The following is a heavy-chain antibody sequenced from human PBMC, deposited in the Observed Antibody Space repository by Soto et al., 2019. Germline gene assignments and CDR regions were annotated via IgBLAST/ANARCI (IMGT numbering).Heavy chain of an antibody. Sequence: GGSLTLSCAASGFTFSSYGMHWVRQAPGKGLEWVAVISYDGSNKYYADSVKGRFTISRDNSKNTLYLQMNSLRAEDTAVYYCAKDIVVVALALDIWGQGTMVTVSS. CDR1: GFTFSSYG. D-gene: IGHD2-15*01. CDR3: AKDIVVVALALDI. V-gene: IGHV3-30*18. J-gene: IGHJ3*02. CDR2: ISYDGSNK.